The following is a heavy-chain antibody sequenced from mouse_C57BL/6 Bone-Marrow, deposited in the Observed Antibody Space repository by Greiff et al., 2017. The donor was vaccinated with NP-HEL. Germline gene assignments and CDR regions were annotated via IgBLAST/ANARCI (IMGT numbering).Heavy chain of an antibody. CDR2: IDPSDSYT. D-gene: IGHD4-1*01. Sequence: QVQLQQPGAELVKPGASVKLSCKASGYTFTSYWMQWVKQRPGQGLEWIGEIDPSDSYTNYNQKFKGKATLTVDTSSSTAYMQLSSLTSEDSAVYYCATRTGSWGQGTLVTVSA. CDR1: GYTFTSYW. J-gene: IGHJ3*01. CDR3: ATRTGS. V-gene: IGHV1-50*01.